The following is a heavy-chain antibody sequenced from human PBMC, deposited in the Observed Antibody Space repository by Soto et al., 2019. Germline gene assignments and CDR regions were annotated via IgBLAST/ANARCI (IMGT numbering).Heavy chain of an antibody. CDR2: IHHSGST. V-gene: IGHV4-4*02. D-gene: IGHD1-26*01. CDR3: AKMVGATLVDY. Sequence: QVQLQESGPGLVKPSGTLSLTCTVSGASISSTSSGDWWSWVRQPPGKGLEWIGEIHHSGSTNYTPSPKSRVTMSVDKSKNQCSLGLSSVTAADTAVYYCAKMVGATLVDYWGQGTLVTVSS. J-gene: IGHJ4*02. CDR1: GASISSTSSGDW.